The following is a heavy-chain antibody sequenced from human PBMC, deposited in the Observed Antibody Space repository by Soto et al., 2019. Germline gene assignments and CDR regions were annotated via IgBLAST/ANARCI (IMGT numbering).Heavy chain of an antibody. Sequence: QVQLQESGPGLVKPSETLSLTCTVSGGSISSYYWCWIRQPPGTGLEWIGYIYYSGTTNYSPSLKSRVTISVDTSKTQFSLKLSSVTAADTAVYYCATLDSRGFFDSWGQGTLVTVSS. CDR1: GGSISSYY. V-gene: IGHV4-59*08. J-gene: IGHJ4*02. CDR2: IYYSGTT. D-gene: IGHD3-22*01. CDR3: ATLDSRGFFDS.